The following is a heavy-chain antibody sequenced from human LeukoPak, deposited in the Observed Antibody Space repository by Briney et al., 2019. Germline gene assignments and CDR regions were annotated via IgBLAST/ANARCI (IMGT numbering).Heavy chain of an antibody. CDR1: GFTVSTNY. Sequence: GGSLRLSCAASGFTVSTNYMNWVRQAPGKGLEWVSYISGSGATIYYADSVKGRFTISRDNAKKSVYLQLNSLRVEDTAVYYCARDGATIGGALDIWGQGTMVTVSS. V-gene: IGHV3-48*03. CDR3: ARDGATIGGALDI. J-gene: IGHJ3*02. CDR2: ISGSGATI. D-gene: IGHD1-26*01.